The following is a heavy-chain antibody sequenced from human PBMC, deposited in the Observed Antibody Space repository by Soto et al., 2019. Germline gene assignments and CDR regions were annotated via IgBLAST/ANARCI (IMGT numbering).Heavy chain of an antibody. D-gene: IGHD2-15*01. CDR3: ASETYCTGGSCYSLDY. CDR2: IIPIFGTA. V-gene: IGHV1-69*01. J-gene: IGHJ4*02. CDR1: GGTFSSYA. Sequence: QVQLVQSGAEVKKPGSSVKVSCKASGGTFSSYAISWVRQAPGQGLEWMGGIIPIFGTANYAQKFQGRVKSTADESTSTAYMELSSLRSEDTAVYYCASETYCTGGSCYSLDYWGQGTLVTVSS.